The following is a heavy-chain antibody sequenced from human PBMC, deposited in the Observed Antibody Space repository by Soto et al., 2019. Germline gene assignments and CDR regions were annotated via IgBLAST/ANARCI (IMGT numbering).Heavy chain of an antibody. J-gene: IGHJ5*02. Sequence: PSETLSLTCAVYGGSFSGYYWSWIRQPPGKGLEWIGEINHSGSTNYNPSLKSRVTISVDTSKNQFSLKLSSVTAADTAVYYCAREVGLMIVVPRFDPWGQGTLVTVSS. CDR3: AREVGLMIVVPRFDP. CDR2: INHSGST. V-gene: IGHV4-34*01. CDR1: GGSFSGYY. D-gene: IGHD3-22*01.